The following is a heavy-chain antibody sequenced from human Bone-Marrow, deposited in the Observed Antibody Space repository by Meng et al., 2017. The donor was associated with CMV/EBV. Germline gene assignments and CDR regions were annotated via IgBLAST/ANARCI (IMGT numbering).Heavy chain of an antibody. J-gene: IGHJ4*02. CDR2: IGGDGRTT. CDR3: ASDKYYYDSRGFYYPGPFDS. Sequence: GESLKISCAASGFTFSSYGMHWVRQAPGKGLEWISYIGGDGRTTYYADSVKGRFTISRDNAKNSLFLLMNSLRTEDTAVYYCASDKYYYDSRGFYYPGPFDSWGQGPLVPVSS. V-gene: IGHV3-48*04. D-gene: IGHD3-22*01. CDR1: GFTFSSYG.